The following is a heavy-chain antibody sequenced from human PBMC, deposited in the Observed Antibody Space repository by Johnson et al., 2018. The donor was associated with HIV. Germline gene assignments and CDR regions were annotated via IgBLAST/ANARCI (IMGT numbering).Heavy chain of an antibody. CDR2: ISYDGSNK. J-gene: IGHJ3*02. Sequence: QVQLVESGGELVQPGGSLRLSCAASGFTFSSYAMHWVRQAPGKGLEWVAVISYDGSNKYYADSVKGRFTISRDNSKNTLYLQMNTLRADDTAVYYCARGSRYTHDNDDVYLLQAFDIWGQGTMVTVSS. D-gene: IGHD3-16*01. CDR1: GFTFSSYA. CDR3: ARGSRYTHDNDDVYLLQAFDI. V-gene: IGHV3-30*04.